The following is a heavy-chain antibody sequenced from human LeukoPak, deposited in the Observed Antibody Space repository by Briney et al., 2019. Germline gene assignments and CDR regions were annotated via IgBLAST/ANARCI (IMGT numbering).Heavy chain of an antibody. CDR2: ISGSGGST. V-gene: IGHV3-23*01. J-gene: IGHJ4*02. CDR1: GFTFSSYA. D-gene: IGHD1-26*01. Sequence: GGSLGLSCAAPGFTFSSYAMSWVRQAPGKGLEWVSAISGSGGSTYYADSVKGRFTISRDNSKNTLYLQMNSLRAEDTAVYYCAKFSGSGSYYDYWGQGTLVTVSS. CDR3: AKFSGSGSYYDY.